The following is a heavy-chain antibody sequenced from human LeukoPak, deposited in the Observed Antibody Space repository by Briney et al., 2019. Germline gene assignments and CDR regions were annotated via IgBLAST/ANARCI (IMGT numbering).Heavy chain of an antibody. D-gene: IGHD7-27*01. CDR1: GGSISSYY. CDR3: ARYISWGDYMDV. CDR2: IYYSGST. Sequence: PSETLSLTCTVSGGSISSYYWSWIRQPPGKGLEWIGYIYYSGSTNYNPSLKSRVTISVDTSKNQFSLKLSSVTAADTAVYYCARYISWGDYMDVWGKGTTVTVSS. J-gene: IGHJ6*03. V-gene: IGHV4-59*01.